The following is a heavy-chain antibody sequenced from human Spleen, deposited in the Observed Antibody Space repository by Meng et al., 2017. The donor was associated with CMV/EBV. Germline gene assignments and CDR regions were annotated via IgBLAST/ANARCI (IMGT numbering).Heavy chain of an antibody. V-gene: IGHV6-1*01. D-gene: IGHD6-13*01. CDR1: DSVSRNSAA. J-gene: IGHJ5*02. Sequence: DSVSRNSAAWNWIRQSPSRGLEWLGRTYYRSKWYNDYAVSVKSRITINPDTSKNQFSLQLNSVTPEDTAVYYCARDYSSSWYNWFDPWGQGTLVTVSS. CDR2: TYYRSKWYN. CDR3: ARDYSSSWYNWFDP.